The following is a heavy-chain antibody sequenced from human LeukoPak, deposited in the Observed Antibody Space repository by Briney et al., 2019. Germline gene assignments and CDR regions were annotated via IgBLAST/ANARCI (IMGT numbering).Heavy chain of an antibody. CDR3: ASPTIFGVVSYYMDV. Sequence: GGSLRLSCAASGFTFSSYWMHWVRQAPGKGLVWVSRIDTGGSSTLYADSVRGRFTISRDNAKNSLYLQMNSLRAEDTAVYYCASPTIFGVVSYYMDVWGKGTTVTVSS. CDR2: IDTGGSST. V-gene: IGHV3-74*01. CDR1: GFTFSSYW. D-gene: IGHD3-3*01. J-gene: IGHJ6*03.